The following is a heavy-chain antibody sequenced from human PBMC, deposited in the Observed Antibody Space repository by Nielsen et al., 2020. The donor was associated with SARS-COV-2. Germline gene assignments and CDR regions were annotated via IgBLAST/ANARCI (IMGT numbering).Heavy chain of an antibody. D-gene: IGHD2-15*01. Sequence: WVRQAPGQRLEWMGWINAGNGNTKYSQKFQGRVTITRDTSASTAYMELSSLRSEDTAVYFCACQLGYCSGGSCYSAAYFYYYMDVWGKGTTVTVSS. J-gene: IGHJ6*03. CDR2: INAGNGNT. CDR3: ACQLGYCSGGSCYSAAYFYYYMDV. V-gene: IGHV1-3*01.